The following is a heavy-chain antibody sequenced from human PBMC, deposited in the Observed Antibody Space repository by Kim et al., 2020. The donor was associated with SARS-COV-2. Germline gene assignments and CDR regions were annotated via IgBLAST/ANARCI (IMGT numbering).Heavy chain of an antibody. J-gene: IGHJ6*02. Sequence: SGKTNHNPSLKSRVTISIEQSKNQFSLKVSSVTAAYPAVYYCARRGGLDVWGHGTTVTVSS. V-gene: IGHV4-4*09. CDR2: SGKT. CDR3: ARRGGLDV.